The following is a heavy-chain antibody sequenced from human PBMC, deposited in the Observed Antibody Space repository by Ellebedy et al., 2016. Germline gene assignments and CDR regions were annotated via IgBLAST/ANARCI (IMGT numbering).Heavy chain of an antibody. CDR3: ARGPNWNDFDY. Sequence: SETLSLXCAVYGGSFSGYYWSWIRQPPGKGLEWIGEINHSGSTNCNPSLKSRVTISVDTSRNQFSLKLRSVTAADTAVYYCARGPNWNDFDYWGQGTQVTVSS. CDR2: INHSGST. D-gene: IGHD1-20*01. J-gene: IGHJ4*02. V-gene: IGHV4-34*01. CDR1: GGSFSGYY.